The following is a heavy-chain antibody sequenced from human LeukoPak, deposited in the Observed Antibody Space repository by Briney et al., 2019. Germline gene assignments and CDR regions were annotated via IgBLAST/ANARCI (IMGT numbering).Heavy chain of an antibody. CDR2: ISDSGST. Sequence: SETLSLTCVVSGGSLSTHHWSWIRQSPGRGLEWIGYISDSGSTNYNPSLKSRVTISVDTSKNQFSLKLSSVTAADTAVYYCARGPPVWGGWYGHYLDYWGQGTLVTVSS. CDR1: GGSLSTHH. CDR3: ARGPPVWGGWYGHYLDY. J-gene: IGHJ4*02. V-gene: IGHV4-59*11. D-gene: IGHD6-19*01.